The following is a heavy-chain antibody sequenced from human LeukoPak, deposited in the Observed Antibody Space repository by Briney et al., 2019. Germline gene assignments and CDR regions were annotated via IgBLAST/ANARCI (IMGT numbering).Heavy chain of an antibody. CDR2: INHSGST. CDR1: GYSISSGYY. D-gene: IGHD2-15*01. J-gene: IGHJ5*02. Sequence: SETLSLTCTVSGYSISSGYYWSWIRQPPGKGLEWIGEINHSGSTNYNPSLKSRVTISVNTSNNQFSLKLSSVTAADTAVYYCAGHWCDIVVVVAATPDWFDPWGQGTLVTVSS. V-gene: IGHV4-38-2*02. CDR3: AGHWCDIVVVVAATPDWFDP.